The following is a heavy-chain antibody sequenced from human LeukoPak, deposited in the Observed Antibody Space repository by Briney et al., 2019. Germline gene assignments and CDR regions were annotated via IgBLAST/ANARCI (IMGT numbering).Heavy chain of an antibody. V-gene: IGHV4-59*01. CDR3: ARGVVVVIANDAFDI. Sequence: SETLSLTCTVSGGSISSYYWRWIRQPPGKGLEWIGYIYYSGSTNYNPSLKSRVTISVDTSKNQFSLKLSSVTAADTAVYYCARGVVVVIANDAFDIWGQGTMVTVSS. CDR2: IYYSGST. D-gene: IGHD2-21*01. CDR1: GGSISSYY. J-gene: IGHJ3*02.